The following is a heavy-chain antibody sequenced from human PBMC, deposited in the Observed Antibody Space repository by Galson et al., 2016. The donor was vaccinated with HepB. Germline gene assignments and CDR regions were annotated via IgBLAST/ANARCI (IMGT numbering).Heavy chain of an antibody. CDR2: ISGSGIGT. Sequence: SLRLSCAASGFTFNTYAMTWVRQAPGKGLECVATISGSGIGTAYAGSVKGRFTISRDNSKNTVYLQMNSLRAEDTAVYYCAKGTLGQCGGSICYPFDCWGQGTLVTVSS. D-gene: IGHD2-15*01. J-gene: IGHJ4*02. V-gene: IGHV3-23*01. CDR1: GFTFNTYA. CDR3: AKGTLGQCGGSICYPFDC.